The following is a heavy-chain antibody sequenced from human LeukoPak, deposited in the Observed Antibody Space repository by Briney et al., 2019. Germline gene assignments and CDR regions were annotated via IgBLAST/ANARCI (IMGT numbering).Heavy chain of an antibody. J-gene: IGHJ3*01. V-gene: IGHV4-38-2*02. CDR2: IYESGST. D-gene: IGHD1-26*01. Sequence: SETLSLTCTVSDYSIRNGYFWGWIRQPPGKGLEWIGSIYESGSTHYNPSLKSRVTISVDTSKNQFSLRLNSVTAADTAVYYCARGGPSDSGAFDVWGPGTLVTVSS. CDR1: DYSIRNGYF. CDR3: ARGGPSDSGAFDV.